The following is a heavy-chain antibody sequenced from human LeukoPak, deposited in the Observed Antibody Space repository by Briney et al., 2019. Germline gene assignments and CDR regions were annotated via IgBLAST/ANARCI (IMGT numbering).Heavy chain of an antibody. CDR2: INSDGTNT. D-gene: IGHD3-3*01. CDR1: TFTFSRYW. J-gene: IGHJ4*02. Sequence: GGSLRLSCAASTFTFSRYWMHRVRQAPGKGLVWVSRINSDGTNTYYADSVKGRFTISRDNNKNTLYLQMNSLRTEDTAVYYCARDRAAFGVVQVGYWGQGTLVTVSS. V-gene: IGHV3-74*01. CDR3: ARDRAAFGVVQVGY.